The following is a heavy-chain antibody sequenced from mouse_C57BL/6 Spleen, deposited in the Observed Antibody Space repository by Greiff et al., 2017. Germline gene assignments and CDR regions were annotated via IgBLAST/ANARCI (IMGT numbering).Heavy chain of an antibody. CDR1: GYAFSSSW. J-gene: IGHJ2*01. V-gene: IGHV1-82*01. CDR2: IYPGDGDT. Sequence: QVQLQQSGPELVKPGASVTISCKASGYAFSSSWMNWVKQRPGTGLEWIGRIYPGDGDTNYNGKFKGKATLTADKSSSTAYMQLSSLTSEDSAVYFCAIDSSGYAGFDYWGQGTTLTVSS. CDR3: AIDSSGYAGFDY. D-gene: IGHD3-2*02.